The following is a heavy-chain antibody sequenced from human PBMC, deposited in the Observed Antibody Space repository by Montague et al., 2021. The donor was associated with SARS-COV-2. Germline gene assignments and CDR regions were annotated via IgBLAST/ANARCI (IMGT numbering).Heavy chain of an antibody. J-gene: IGHJ4*02. Sequence: SETLSLTCTVSGGSIRSTTFYWSWIRQSPGKGLEWIGYIYESDTTYYNPSLKSRVAISLDTPTNQFSLKITALIVAATAIYDCVTPGKTAVAGQFDYWGQGKLVTVSS. D-gene: IGHD6-19*01. V-gene: IGHV4-39*07. CDR2: IYESDTT. CDR3: VTPGKTAVAGQFDY. CDR1: GGSIRSTTFY.